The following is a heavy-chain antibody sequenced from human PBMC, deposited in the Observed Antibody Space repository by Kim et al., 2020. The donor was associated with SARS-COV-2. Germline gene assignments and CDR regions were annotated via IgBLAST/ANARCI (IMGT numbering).Heavy chain of an antibody. J-gene: IGHJ5*02. V-gene: IGHV1-46*01. CDR1: GYTFTNYH. CDR3: ARGALPGRYNWFDP. CDR2: INPSAGGT. D-gene: IGHD2-2*01. Sequence: ASVKVSCKASGYTFTNYHLHWVRQAPGQGLEWMGIINPSAGGTSYAQKFQGRVTMTRDTSTSTVYMELSSLRSEDTAVYYCARGALPGRYNWFDPWGQGTLVTVSS.